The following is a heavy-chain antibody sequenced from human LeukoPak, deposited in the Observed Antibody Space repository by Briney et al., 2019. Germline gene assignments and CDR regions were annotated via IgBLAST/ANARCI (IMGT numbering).Heavy chain of an antibody. J-gene: IGHJ4*02. D-gene: IGHD2-2*01. V-gene: IGHV7-4-1*02. CDR1: GYSFTGYY. Sequence: EASVKVSCKASGYSFTGYYMHWVRQAPGQGLEWMGWINTNTGNPTYAQGFTGRFVFSLDTSVSTAYLQISSLKADDTAVYYCAREPVTIVVVPAAMDYWGQGTLVTVSS. CDR3: AREPVTIVVVPAAMDY. CDR2: INTNTGNP.